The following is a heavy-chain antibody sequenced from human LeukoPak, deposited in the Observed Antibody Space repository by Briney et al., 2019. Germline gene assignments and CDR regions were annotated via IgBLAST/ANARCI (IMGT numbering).Heavy chain of an antibody. CDR3: ASGRYCSSTSCLAFDY. CDR1: GFTVSSNY. J-gene: IGHJ4*02. CDR2: IYSGGST. Sequence: GGSLRLSCAASGFTVSSNYMSWVRQAPGKGLEWVSVIYSGGSTYFADSVKGRFTISRDNSKNTLYLQMNSLRAEDTAVYYCASGRYCSSTSCLAFDYWGQGTLVTVSS. V-gene: IGHV3-66*01. D-gene: IGHD2-2*01.